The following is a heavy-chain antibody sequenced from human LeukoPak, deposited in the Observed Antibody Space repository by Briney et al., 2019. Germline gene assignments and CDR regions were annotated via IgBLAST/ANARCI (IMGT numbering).Heavy chain of an antibody. D-gene: IGHD5-12*01. V-gene: IGHV3-9*01. J-gene: IGHJ6*02. CDR3: AKDISGYKGEYGMDV. CDR2: ISWNSGSI. CDR1: GFTFDDYA. Sequence: GGSLRPSCAASGFTFDDYAMHWVRQAPGKGLEWVSGISWNSGSIGYADSVKGRFTISRDNAKNSLYLQMNSLRAEDTALYYCAKDISGYKGEYGMDVWGQGTTVTVSS.